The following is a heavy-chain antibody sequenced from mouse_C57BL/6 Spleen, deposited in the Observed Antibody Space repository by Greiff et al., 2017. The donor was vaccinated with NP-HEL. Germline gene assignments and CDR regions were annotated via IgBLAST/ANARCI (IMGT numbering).Heavy chain of an antibody. D-gene: IGHD4-1*01. CDR1: GFTFSDYG. J-gene: IGHJ1*03. Sequence: EVQRVESGGGLVKPGGSLKLSCAASGFTFSDYGMHWVRQAPEKGLEWVAYISSGSSTNYYADTVKGRFTISRDNAKNTLFLQMTSLRSEDTAMYYCASRTGTRHWYFDVWGTGTTVTVSS. CDR2: ISSGSSTN. V-gene: IGHV5-17*01. CDR3: ASRTGTRHWYFDV.